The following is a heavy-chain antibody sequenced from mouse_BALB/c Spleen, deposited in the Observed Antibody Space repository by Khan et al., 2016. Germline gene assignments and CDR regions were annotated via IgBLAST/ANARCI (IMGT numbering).Heavy chain of an antibody. J-gene: IGHJ3*01. CDR1: GFNIKDTY. CDR3: ARSPYDYDVGFAY. V-gene: IGHV14-3*02. Sequence: VQLQQSGAELVKPGASVKLSCTASGFNIKDTYMHWVKQRPEQGLEWIGRIDPANGNTKYDPKFQGKATITDATSSNTAYLQLSSLTSEDTAVNYCARSPYDYDVGFAYWGQGTLVTVSA. D-gene: IGHD2-4*01. CDR2: IDPANGNT.